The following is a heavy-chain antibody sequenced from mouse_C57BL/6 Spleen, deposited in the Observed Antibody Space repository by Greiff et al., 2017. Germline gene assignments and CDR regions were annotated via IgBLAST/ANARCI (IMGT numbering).Heavy chain of an antibody. CDR3: ARREYYSGSSSYFDY. CDR2: IDPSDSYT. CDR1: GYTFTSYW. J-gene: IGHJ2*01. Sequence: VQLQQPGAELVKPGASVKLSCKASGYTFTSYWMQWVKQRPGQGLEWIGEIDPSDSYTNYNQKFKGKATLTVDTSSSAAYMRLSSLTSEDSAVYYCARREYYSGSSSYFDYWGQGTTLTVSS. V-gene: IGHV1-50*01. D-gene: IGHD1-1*01.